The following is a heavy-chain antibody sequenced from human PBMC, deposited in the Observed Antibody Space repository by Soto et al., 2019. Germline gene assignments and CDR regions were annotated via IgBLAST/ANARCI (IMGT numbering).Heavy chain of an antibody. CDR3: ERGSGSYYAD. J-gene: IGHJ4*02. CDR1: GASVSSGNYY. CDR2: ISYSGST. D-gene: IGHD1-26*01. V-gene: IGHV4-61*01. Sequence: QVQLQESGPGLVKPSETLSLTCTVSGASVSSGNYYWSWIRQPPGKGLECIGYISYSGSTNYNPYLSGRDTIAIDTSKHQFSLKLSSVTAADTAVYYCERGSGSYYADWGPGTLVTVSS.